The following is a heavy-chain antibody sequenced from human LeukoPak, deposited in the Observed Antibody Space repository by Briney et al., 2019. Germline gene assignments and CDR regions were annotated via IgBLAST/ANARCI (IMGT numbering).Heavy chain of an antibody. Sequence: GGSLGLSCAASGFTFSSHWMHWVRQTPGKGLVWVSRINTDESKINHADSVKGRFTISRDNAKNMLYLQMNSLRAEDTAVYYCARGGFDYWGQGTPVTVSS. V-gene: IGHV3-74*01. CDR3: ARGGFDY. J-gene: IGHJ4*02. CDR1: GFTFSSHW. CDR2: INTDESKI.